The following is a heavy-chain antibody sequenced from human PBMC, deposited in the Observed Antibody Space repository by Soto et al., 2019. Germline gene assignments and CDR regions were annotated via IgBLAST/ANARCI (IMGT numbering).Heavy chain of an antibody. Sequence: KPSETLSLTCAVYGGSFSGYYWSWIRQPPGKGLEWIGEINHSGSTNYNPSLKSRVTISVDTSKNQFSLKLSSVTAADTAVYYCARGGLGVFWSGYYLPFDYWGQGTLVTVSS. CDR3: ARGGLGVFWSGYYLPFDY. CDR2: INHSGST. D-gene: IGHD3-3*01. J-gene: IGHJ4*02. CDR1: GGSFSGYY. V-gene: IGHV4-34*01.